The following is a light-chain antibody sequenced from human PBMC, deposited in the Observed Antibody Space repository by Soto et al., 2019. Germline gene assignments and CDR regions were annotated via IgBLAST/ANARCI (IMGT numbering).Light chain of an antibody. V-gene: IGLV4-69*01. Sequence: QPVLTQSPSASASLGASVKLTCTLSSGHSNYAIAWHQQQPEKGPRYLMKINTDGSHIKGGGIPERFSGSSSGAERYLIISSLQSEDEAGYYCQTWGTGINWVFGGGTKVTVL. CDR1: SGHSNYA. J-gene: IGLJ3*02. CDR3: QTWGTGINWV. CDR2: INTDGSH.